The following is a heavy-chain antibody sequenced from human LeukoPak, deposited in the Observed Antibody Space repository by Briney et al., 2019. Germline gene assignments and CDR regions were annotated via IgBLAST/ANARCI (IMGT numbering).Heavy chain of an antibody. CDR1: GYTLTELS. J-gene: IGHJ4*02. CDR3: ATPFYGDYGFDY. D-gene: IGHD4-17*01. V-gene: IGHV1-24*01. CDR2: FDPEDGET. Sequence: ASVKVSCKVSGYTLTELSMHWVRQAPGKGLEWMGGFDPEDGETIYAQKFQDRVTMTEDTSTDTAYMELSSLRSEDTAVYYCATPFYGDYGFDYWGQGTLVTVSS.